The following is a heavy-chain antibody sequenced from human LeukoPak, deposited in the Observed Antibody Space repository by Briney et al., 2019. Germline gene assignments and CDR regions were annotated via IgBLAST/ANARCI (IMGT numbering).Heavy chain of an antibody. CDR3: AREVIVVVPAAHNWFDP. CDR1: GYTFTSYY. V-gene: IGHV1-46*01. J-gene: IGHJ5*02. D-gene: IGHD2-2*01. Sequence: GASVKVSCKASGYTFTSYYMHWVRQAPGQGLEWMGITNPRGGSTSYAQKFQGRVTMTRDTSTSTVYMELSSLRSEDTAVYYCAREVIVVVPAAHNWFDPWGQGTLDTVSS. CDR2: TNPRGGST.